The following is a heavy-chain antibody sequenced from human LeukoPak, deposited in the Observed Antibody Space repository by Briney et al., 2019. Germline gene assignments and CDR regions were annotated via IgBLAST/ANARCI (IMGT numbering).Heavy chain of an antibody. J-gene: IGHJ2*01. V-gene: IGHV4-39*02. CDR3: ARDLLRFLRPFRWYFDL. CDR1: GGSISSSSYY. Sequence: SETLSLTCTVSGGSISSSSYYWGWIRQPPGKGLGWIGSIYYSGSTYYNPSLKSRVTISVDTSKNQFSLKLSSVTAADTAVYYCARDLLRFLRPFRWYFDLWGRGTLVTVSS. CDR2: IYYSGST. D-gene: IGHD3-3*01.